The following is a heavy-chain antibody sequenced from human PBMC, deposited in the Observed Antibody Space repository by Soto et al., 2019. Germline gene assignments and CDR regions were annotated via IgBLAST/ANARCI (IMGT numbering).Heavy chain of an antibody. J-gene: IGHJ4*02. V-gene: IGHV3-30-3*01. D-gene: IGHD6-13*01. CDR3: ARDLTAGTVVYYFDY. CDR1: GFTFSSYA. CDR2: ISYDGSNK. Sequence: QVQLVESGGGVVQPGRSLRLSCAASGFTFSSYAMHWVRQARGKGLEWVAVISYDGSNKYYADSVKGRFTISRDNSKNTLYLQMNSLRAEDTAVYYCARDLTAGTVVYYFDYWGQGTLVTVSS.